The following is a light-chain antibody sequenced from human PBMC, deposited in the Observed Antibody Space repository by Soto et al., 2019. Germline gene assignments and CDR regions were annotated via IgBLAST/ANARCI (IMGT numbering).Light chain of an antibody. Sequence: DFQVTQSPSSLSASVGDRVTITCRTSQRITTNLHWYQQKPGKAPNLLMYVASNLQSGVPSRFSGGGYGTEFTLTINNLPPEDFATYYCQESYGASFTFGPGTRVDVK. V-gene: IGKV1-39*01. J-gene: IGKJ3*01. CDR2: VAS. CDR1: QRITTN. CDR3: QESYGASFT.